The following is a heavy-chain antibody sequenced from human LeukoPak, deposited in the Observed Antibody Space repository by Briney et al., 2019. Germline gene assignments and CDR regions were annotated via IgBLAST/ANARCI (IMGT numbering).Heavy chain of an antibody. CDR3: VRVKGSYFDY. D-gene: IGHD2-15*01. J-gene: IGHJ4*02. V-gene: IGHV3-48*01. Sequence: GGSLRLSCTASGFPLSSYSMNWSRQAPGKGLEWISYISASGSAIYYVDSVNGRVTVSRDNARNSLFLQMDSPRAEDTAVYYCVRVKGSYFDYWGPGTLVTVSS. CDR2: ISASGSAI. CDR1: GFPLSSYS.